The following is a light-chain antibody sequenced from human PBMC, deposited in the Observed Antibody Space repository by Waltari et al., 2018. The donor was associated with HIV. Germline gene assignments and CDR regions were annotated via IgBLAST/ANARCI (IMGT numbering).Light chain of an antibody. V-gene: IGKV3-20*01. CDR1: QSVSSSY. Sequence: EIVLTQSPGTLSWSPGERATLSCRASQSVSSSYLAWYQQKPCQAPRLLIYGASYRATGIPDRFSGIGSGTDFTLTISRLEPEDFAVYYCQQYGSSPSITFCQGTRLEIK. J-gene: IGKJ5*01. CDR3: QQYGSSPSIT. CDR2: GAS.